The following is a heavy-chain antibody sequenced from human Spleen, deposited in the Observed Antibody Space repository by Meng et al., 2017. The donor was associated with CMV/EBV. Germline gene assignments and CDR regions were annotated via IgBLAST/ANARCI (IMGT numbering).Heavy chain of an antibody. Sequence: SETLSLTCIVSGGSISSPSYYWAWIRQPPGKGLEWIGSIYYSGSTYYNPSLKSRVTISVDTSKNQFSLKLSSVTAADTAVYYCARLGDSYGSGSNYWYFDLWGRGTLVTVS. J-gene: IGHJ2*01. D-gene: IGHD5-18*01. CDR2: IYYSGST. CDR1: GGSISSPSYY. V-gene: IGHV4-39*01. CDR3: ARLGDSYGSGSNYWYFDL.